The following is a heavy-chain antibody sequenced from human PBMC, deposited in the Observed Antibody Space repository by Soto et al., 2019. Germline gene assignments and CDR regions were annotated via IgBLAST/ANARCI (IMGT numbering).Heavy chain of an antibody. CDR1: GGSFIYYQ. J-gene: IGHJ3*02. CDR2: INHRGST. Sequence: PSETLSLTCAVSGGSFIYYQWSWIRQPPGKGRDRIGNINHRGSTNYNPSLQSRATLSIDTSSHQFSLKLSSVTAADTAVYYCARRPDGFDIWSQGTMVTVSS. V-gene: IGHV4-34*01. CDR3: ARRPDGFDI.